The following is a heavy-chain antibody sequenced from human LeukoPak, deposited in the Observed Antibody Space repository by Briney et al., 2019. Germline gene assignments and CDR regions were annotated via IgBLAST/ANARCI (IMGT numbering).Heavy chain of an antibody. CDR2: INPNSGGT. CDR3: ARGSAITGTTVVRWYYFDY. Sequence: GASVKVSCKASGYTFIGYYMHWVRQAPGQGLEWMGWINPNSGGTNYAQKFQGRVTMTRDTTISTAYMELSRLRSDDTAVYYCARGSAITGTTVVRWYYFDYWGQGTLVTVSS. CDR1: GYTFIGYY. D-gene: IGHD1-20*01. J-gene: IGHJ4*02. V-gene: IGHV1-2*02.